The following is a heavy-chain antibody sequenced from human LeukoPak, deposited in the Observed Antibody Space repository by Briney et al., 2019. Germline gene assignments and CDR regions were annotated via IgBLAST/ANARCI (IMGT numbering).Heavy chain of an antibody. J-gene: IGHJ4*02. Sequence: PGGSLRLSCAASGFTFISHTMSWIRQAPGKGLEWVSGVSGNGANTYYADSVKGRFTISRDNSKNTLYLQMNSLRAEDTAVYYCAKAGYSDRFGIDYWGQGTLVTVSS. CDR3: AKAGYSDRFGIDY. CDR2: VSGNGANT. V-gene: IGHV3-23*01. CDR1: GFTFISHT. D-gene: IGHD5-12*01.